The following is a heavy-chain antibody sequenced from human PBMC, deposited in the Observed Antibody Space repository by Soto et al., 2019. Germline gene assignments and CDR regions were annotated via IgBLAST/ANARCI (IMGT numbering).Heavy chain of an antibody. CDR1: GGSISSADYY. D-gene: IGHD3-22*01. CDR2: IYDSGST. Sequence: TLSLTCTVSGGSISSADYYWNWVRQPPGKGLEWIGYIYDSGSTYYNPSLKSRLTISGGTSKKQFSLELSSVTAADTAVYYCARGVYYYDSSGPFDIWGQGTMVTVSS. CDR3: ARGVYYYDSSGPFDI. V-gene: IGHV4-30-4*01. J-gene: IGHJ3*02.